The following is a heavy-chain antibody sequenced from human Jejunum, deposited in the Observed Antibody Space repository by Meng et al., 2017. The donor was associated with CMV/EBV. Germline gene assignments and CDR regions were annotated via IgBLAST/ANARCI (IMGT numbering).Heavy chain of an antibody. D-gene: IGHD2-2*01. Sequence: FTFSAFTMWWVRQAPGKGLEWVSTLDYTGGGIKYADSVKGRFIISRDTSKNTLFLQMNSLMADDTAIYYCAKGVSSTSPYRAYDVLGQGTMVTVSS. CDR1: FTFSAFT. CDR3: AKGVSSTSPYRAYDV. V-gene: IGHV3-23*01. J-gene: IGHJ3*01. CDR2: LDYTGGGI.